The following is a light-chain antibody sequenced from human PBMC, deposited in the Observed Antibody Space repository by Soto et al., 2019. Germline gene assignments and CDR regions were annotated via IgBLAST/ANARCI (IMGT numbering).Light chain of an antibody. J-gene: IGLJ2*01. CDR2: TNN. Sequence: QSVLTQPPSVSGTPGHKVSISCSGSTSNLGGNTVNWYQQLPGTAPKLLIYTNNQRPSGVPDRFSGSKSGTSASLAISDLLSEDEADFYCAAWDDSLNAVVSGGGTKVTV. CDR3: AAWDDSLNAVV. CDR1: TSNLGGNT. V-gene: IGLV1-44*01.